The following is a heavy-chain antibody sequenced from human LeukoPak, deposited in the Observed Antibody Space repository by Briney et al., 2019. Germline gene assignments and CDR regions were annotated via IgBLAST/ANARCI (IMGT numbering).Heavy chain of an antibody. V-gene: IGHV4-34*01. CDR2: INHSGST. Sequence: SETLSLTCAVYGGFFSGYYWSWIRQPPGKGLEWIGEINHSGSTNYNPSLKSRVTISVDTSKNQFSLKLSSVTAADTAVYYCARRWGVTYFDYWGQGTLVTVSS. D-gene: IGHD2-21*02. J-gene: IGHJ4*02. CDR1: GGFFSGYY. CDR3: ARRWGVTYFDY.